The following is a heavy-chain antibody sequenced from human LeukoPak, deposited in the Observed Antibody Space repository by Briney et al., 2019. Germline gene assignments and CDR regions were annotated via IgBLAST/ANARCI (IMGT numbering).Heavy chain of an antibody. J-gene: IGHJ5*02. D-gene: IGHD6-13*01. CDR1: GYTFTSYG. V-gene: IGHV1-18*01. CDR3: AAVGPAAGPYNWFDP. CDR2: ISAYSGDA. Sequence: GASVKVSCKASGYTFTSYGITWVRQAPGQGLEWMGWISAYSGDANYVQKFQGRVTMTTDTSTSTAHMELRSLRSDDTAVYYCAAVGPAAGPYNWFDPWGQGTLVTVSS.